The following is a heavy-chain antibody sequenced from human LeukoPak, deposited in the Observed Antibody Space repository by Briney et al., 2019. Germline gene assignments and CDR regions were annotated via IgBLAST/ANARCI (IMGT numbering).Heavy chain of an antibody. CDR3: ARHDGSGQGWLPLYYFDY. Sequence: SETLSLTCTVSGGSISSCYWSWIRQPPGKGLEWIGYMSYSGSTNYNPSLKSRVTMSINTSKNQFSLRLSSVTAADTAVYYCARHDGSGQGWLPLYYFDYWGQGTLVTVSS. V-gene: IGHV4-59*08. CDR2: MSYSGST. CDR1: GGSISSCY. D-gene: IGHD3-10*01. J-gene: IGHJ4*02.